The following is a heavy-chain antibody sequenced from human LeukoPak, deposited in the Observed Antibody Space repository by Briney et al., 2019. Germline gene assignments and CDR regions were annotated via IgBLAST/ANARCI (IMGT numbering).Heavy chain of an antibody. V-gene: IGHV3-53*01. Sequence: GGSLRLSCAVSGFTVSGNYMSWVRQAPGKGLEWVSLIYSGGTTYYADSVKGRFTISRDNSKNTLYLQMNSLRAEDTAVYYCAKDWGEYFDYVWGSFTSFDSWGQGTLVTVSS. CDR3: AKDWGEYFDYVWGSFTSFDS. J-gene: IGHJ4*02. CDR1: GFTVSGNY. CDR2: IYSGGTT. D-gene: IGHD3-16*01.